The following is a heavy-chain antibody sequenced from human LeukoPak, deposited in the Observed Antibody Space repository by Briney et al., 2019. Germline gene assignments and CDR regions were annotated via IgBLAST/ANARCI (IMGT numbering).Heavy chain of an antibody. D-gene: IGHD2-8*01. CDR2: IHPGDSHI. J-gene: IGHJ5*02. CDR3: ARRALTNWFDP. V-gene: IGHV5-51*01. Sequence: GGSYNVPRQAFGYRLPYHWIPRVRQVPREGLEPMGTIHPGDSHIRYSPSFQGQVTISADKSTNTAYLQWSSLKASDTAIYYCARRALTNWFDPWGQGTLVTVSS. CDR1: GYRLPYHW.